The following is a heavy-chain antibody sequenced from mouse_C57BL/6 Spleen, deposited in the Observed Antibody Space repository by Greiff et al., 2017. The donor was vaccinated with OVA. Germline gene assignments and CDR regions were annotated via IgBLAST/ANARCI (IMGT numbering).Heavy chain of an antibody. CDR2: IDPSDSYT. CDR1: GYTFTSYW. V-gene: IGHV1-69*01. J-gene: IGHJ2*01. CDR3: ARYGNPYYFAY. D-gene: IGHD2-1*01. Sequence: QVQLQQPGAELVMPGASVKLSCKASGYTFTSYWMHWVKQRPGQGLEWIGEIDPSDSYTNYNQKFKGKSTLTVDKSSSTAYMQLSSLTSEDSAVYYCARYGNPYYFAYWGQGTTLTVSS.